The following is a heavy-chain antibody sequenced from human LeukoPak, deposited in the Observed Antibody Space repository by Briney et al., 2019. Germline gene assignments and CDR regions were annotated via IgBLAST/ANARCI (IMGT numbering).Heavy chain of an antibody. CDR1: GYTFTSYA. Sequence: ASVKLSCKASGYTFTSYAMHWGRQAPGQRLEWMGWINAGNGSTKYSQKFQGRVTITRDTSASTAYMERRSLRSEDTAVYYCARDKEIYDYVWGSYPPGPFDYWGQGTLVTVSS. V-gene: IGHV1-3*01. J-gene: IGHJ4*02. D-gene: IGHD3-16*02. CDR3: ARDKEIYDYVWGSYPPGPFDY. CDR2: INAGNGST.